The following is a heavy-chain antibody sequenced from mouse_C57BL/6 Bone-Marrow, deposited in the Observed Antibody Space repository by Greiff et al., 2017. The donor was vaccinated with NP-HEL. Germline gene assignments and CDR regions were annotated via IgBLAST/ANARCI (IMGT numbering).Heavy chain of an antibody. Sequence: VQLKESGGDLVKPGGSLKLSCAASGFTFSSYGMSWVRQTPDKRLEWVATISSGGSYTYYPDSVKGRFTISRDNAKNTLYLQMSSLKSEDTAMYYCARQGGWLLPYFDYWGQGTTLTVSS. V-gene: IGHV5-6*01. CDR2: ISSGGSYT. J-gene: IGHJ2*01. CDR1: GFTFSSYG. D-gene: IGHD2-3*01. CDR3: ARQGGWLLPYFDY.